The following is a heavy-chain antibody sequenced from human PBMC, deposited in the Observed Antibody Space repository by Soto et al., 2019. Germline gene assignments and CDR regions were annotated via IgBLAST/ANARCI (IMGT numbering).Heavy chain of an antibody. CDR3: ARCIQVDYSYGMDV. D-gene: IGHD5-18*01. Sequence: QAQLVQSGAEVKKPGASVKVSCKASGYTFYSHSISWVRQAPGQGLEWMGRINGDYGNTQYAQKFRGRVTMTTDTSMTTVYMELTNLRSEDTAVYYCARCIQVDYSYGMDVWGQGTTVTVSS. CDR1: GYTFYSHS. J-gene: IGHJ6*02. CDR2: INGDYGNT. V-gene: IGHV1-18*01.